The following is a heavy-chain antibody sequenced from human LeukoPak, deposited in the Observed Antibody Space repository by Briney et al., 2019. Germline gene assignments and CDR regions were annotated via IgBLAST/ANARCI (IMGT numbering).Heavy chain of an antibody. J-gene: IGHJ4*02. CDR2: ISTYNGNT. CDR3: ARVDTVGTVNPFY. V-gene: IGHV1-18*01. CDR1: GYTFTSYG. Sequence: ASVKVSCKASGYTFTSYGISWVRQAPGQGLEWMGWISTYNGNTNYAQKFQGRVTMTRDTSISTAYMELSRLRSDDTAVYYCARVDTVGTVNPFYWGQGTLVTVSS. D-gene: IGHD5-12*01.